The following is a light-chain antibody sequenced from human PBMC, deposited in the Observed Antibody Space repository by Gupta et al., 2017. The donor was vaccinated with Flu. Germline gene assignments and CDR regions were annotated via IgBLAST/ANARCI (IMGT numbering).Light chain of an antibody. CDR2: EVS. CDR3: CSYAVSSSFEV. Sequence: ITSSCTGASSDVGVYNLVSWYQQNPGKAPKLIIYEVSKRPSGVADRFSGSKSGSTAALTISGLQAEDEADYYCCSYAVSSSFEVLGGGTKLTVL. CDR1: SSDVGVYNL. J-gene: IGLJ2*01. V-gene: IGLV2-23*02.